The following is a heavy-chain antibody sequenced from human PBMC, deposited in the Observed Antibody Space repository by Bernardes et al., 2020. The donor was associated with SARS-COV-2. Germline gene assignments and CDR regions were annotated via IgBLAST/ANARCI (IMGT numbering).Heavy chain of an antibody. V-gene: IGHV3-9*01. Sequence: GGSLRLSCAASGFTFDDYAMHWVRQAPGKGLEWVSGISWNSGSIGYADSVKGRFTISRDNAKNSLYLQMNSLRAEDTALYYCAKEGHYGSGSYDYWGQGTLVTVSS. D-gene: IGHD3-10*01. CDR3: AKEGHYGSGSYDY. CDR2: ISWNSGSI. CDR1: GFTFDDYA. J-gene: IGHJ4*02.